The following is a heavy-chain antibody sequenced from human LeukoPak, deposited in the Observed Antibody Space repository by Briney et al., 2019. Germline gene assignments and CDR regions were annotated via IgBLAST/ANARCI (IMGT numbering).Heavy chain of an antibody. V-gene: IGHV3-23*01. Sequence: PGGSLRLSCVASGFSFSTYSTNWVRQAPGKGLEWVSGISGSGGSTDYADSVKGRFTISRDNSKNTLYLQMNSLRAEDTAVYYCAKDKIVGAIFRFDYWGQGTLVTVSS. CDR3: AKDKIVGAIFRFDY. CDR1: GFSFSTYS. J-gene: IGHJ4*02. CDR2: ISGSGGST. D-gene: IGHD1-26*01.